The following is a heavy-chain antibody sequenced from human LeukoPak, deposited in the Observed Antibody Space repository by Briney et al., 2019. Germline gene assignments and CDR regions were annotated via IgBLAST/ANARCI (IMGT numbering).Heavy chain of an antibody. CDR3: ARDRGCSSTSRFFPETWRYFDL. CDR2: IYTSGST. V-gene: IGHV4-4*07. CDR1: GGSISSYY. D-gene: IGHD2-2*01. Sequence: SPETLSLTCTVSGGSISSYYWSWIRQPAGKGLEWIGRIYTSGSTNYNPSLKSRVTMSVDTSKNQFSLKLSSVTAADTAVYYCARDRGCSSTSRFFPETWRYFDLWGRGTLVTVSS. J-gene: IGHJ2*01.